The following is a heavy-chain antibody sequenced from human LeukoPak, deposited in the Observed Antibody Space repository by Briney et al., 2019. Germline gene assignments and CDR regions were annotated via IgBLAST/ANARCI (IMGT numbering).Heavy chain of an antibody. D-gene: IGHD1-1*01. CDR2: ISMNVQTT. Sequence: GGSLRLSCSASGFTFTSHVMHWVRQAPGKGLQYVSGISMNVQTTYYAGSVKGRFTISRDSSRNTVYLQMNSLTAEDTAVYYCVREGLERRTNFDYWGQGTLVSVSS. V-gene: IGHV3-64D*06. CDR1: GFTFTSHV. J-gene: IGHJ4*02. CDR3: VREGLERRTNFDY.